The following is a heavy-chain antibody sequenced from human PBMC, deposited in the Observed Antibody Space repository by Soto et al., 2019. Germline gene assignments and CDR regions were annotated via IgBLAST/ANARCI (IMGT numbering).Heavy chain of an antibody. J-gene: IGHJ6*03. CDR2: ISGSGGST. CDR1: GFTFSSYA. V-gene: IGHV3-23*01. CDR3: AKEAAARPDYYYYMDV. Sequence: GGSLRLSCAASGFTFSSYAMSWVRQAPGKGLEWVSAISGSGGSTYYADSVKGRFTISRDNSKNTLYLQMNSLRAEDTAVYYCAKEAAARPDYYYYMDVWGKGTTVTVSS. D-gene: IGHD6-6*01.